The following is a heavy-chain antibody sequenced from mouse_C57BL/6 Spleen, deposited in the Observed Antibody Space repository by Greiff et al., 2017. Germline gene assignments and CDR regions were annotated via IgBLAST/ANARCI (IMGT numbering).Heavy chain of an antibody. CDR1: GFTFSSYG. CDR3: ARHVGKTGTSYYAMDY. V-gene: IGHV5-6*01. J-gene: IGHJ4*01. CDR2: ISSGGSYT. Sequence: EVQGVESGGDLVKPGGSLKLSCAASGFTFSSYGMSWVRQTPDKRLEWVATISSGGSYTYYPDSVKGRFTISRDNAKNTLYLQMSSLKSKDTAMYYCARHVGKTGTSYYAMDYWGQGTSVTVSS. D-gene: IGHD4-1*01.